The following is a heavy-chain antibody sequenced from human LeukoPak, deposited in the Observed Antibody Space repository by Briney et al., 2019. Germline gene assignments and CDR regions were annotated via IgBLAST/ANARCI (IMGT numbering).Heavy chain of an antibody. V-gene: IGHV3-9*01. CDR3: AKGQDTILTGYALDY. Sequence: QTGGSLRLSCAASGFTFDDYAMHWVRQAPGKGLEWVSGISWNSGSLNYADSVKGRFTISRDNAKNSLYLQMNSLRAGDTALYYCAKGQDTILTGYALDYWGQGTLVTVSS. CDR2: ISWNSGSL. D-gene: IGHD3-9*01. CDR1: GFTFDDYA. J-gene: IGHJ4*02.